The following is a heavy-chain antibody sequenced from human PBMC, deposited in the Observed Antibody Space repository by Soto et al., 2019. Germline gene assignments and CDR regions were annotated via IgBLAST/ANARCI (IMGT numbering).Heavy chain of an antibody. V-gene: IGHV4-31*03. CDR3: ARNTYYDFWSGLNWFDP. CDR1: GGSISSGGYY. D-gene: IGHD3-3*01. Sequence: SETLSLTCTVSGGSISSGGYYWSWIRQHPGKGLEWIGYIYYSGSTYYNPSLKSRVTISVDTSKNQFSLKLSSVTAADTAVYYCARNTYYDFWSGLNWFDPWGQGTLVTVSS. CDR2: IYYSGST. J-gene: IGHJ5*02.